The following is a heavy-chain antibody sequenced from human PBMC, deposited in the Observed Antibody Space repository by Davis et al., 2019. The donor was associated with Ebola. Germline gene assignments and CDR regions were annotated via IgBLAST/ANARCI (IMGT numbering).Heavy chain of an antibody. V-gene: IGHV3-11*01. CDR2: ISSSGSTI. CDR3: ARVGYSSSSGLDY. CDR1: GFTFSDYY. Sequence: GESLKISCAASGFTFSDYYMSWIRQAPGKGLEWVSYISSSGSTIYYADSVKGRFTISRDNAKNSLYLQMNSLRAEDTAVYYCARVGYSSSSGLDYWGQGTLVTVSS. D-gene: IGHD6-6*01. J-gene: IGHJ4*02.